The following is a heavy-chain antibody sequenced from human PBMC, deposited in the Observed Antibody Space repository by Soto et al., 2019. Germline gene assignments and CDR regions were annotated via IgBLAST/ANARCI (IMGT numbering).Heavy chain of an antibody. D-gene: IGHD3-22*01. CDR2: IIPIFGTA. Sequence: ASVKVSCKASGGTFSSYAISWVRQAPGQGLEWMGGIIPIFGTANYAQKFQGRVTITADESTSTAYMELSSLRSEDTAVYYCARVSTYYYDSSGYRPAYGMDVWGQGTTVTVSS. CDR1: GGTFSSYA. V-gene: IGHV1-69*13. J-gene: IGHJ6*02. CDR3: ARVSTYYYDSSGYRPAYGMDV.